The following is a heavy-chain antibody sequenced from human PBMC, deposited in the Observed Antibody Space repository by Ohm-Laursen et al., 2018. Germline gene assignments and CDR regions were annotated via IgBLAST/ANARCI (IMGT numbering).Heavy chain of an antibody. CDR2: ISGSGGST. V-gene: IGHV3-23*01. CDR3: ARNCYGSGSYYYFDY. D-gene: IGHD3-10*01. CDR1: GITFSSYA. Sequence: ESLRLSCTASGITFSSYAMNWVRQAPGKGLEWVSGISGSGGSTDYADSVKGRFTISRDNSKNTLYLQMNSLRAEDTAVYYCARNCYGSGSYYYFDYWGQGTLVTVSS. J-gene: IGHJ4*02.